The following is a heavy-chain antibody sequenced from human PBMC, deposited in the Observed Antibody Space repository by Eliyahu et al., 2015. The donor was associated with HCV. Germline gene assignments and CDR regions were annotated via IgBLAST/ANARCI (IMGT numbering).Heavy chain of an antibody. D-gene: IGHD6-19*01. CDR3: ARDFLSISVAGWGGALHY. Sequence: QVQLVQSGAEVRKPGXSVQVSCKISGYXFTNYLXHWVRQXPGQTFEWMGWINPGNGNTRFSQTFXGRVTFTTDTSASTVYMDLSSLASEDSAVYYCARDFLSISVAGWGGALHYWGQGTRVTVSS. CDR1: GYXFTNYL. V-gene: IGHV1-3*01. J-gene: IGHJ4*02. CDR2: INPGNGNT.